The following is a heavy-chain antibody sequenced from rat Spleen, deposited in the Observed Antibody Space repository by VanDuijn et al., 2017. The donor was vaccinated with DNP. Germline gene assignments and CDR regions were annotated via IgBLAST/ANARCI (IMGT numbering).Heavy chain of an antibody. Sequence: EVQLVESGGGLVQPGRSLKVSCAVSGFTFSNYDMAWVRQAPRKGLEWVTSISPSGGSTYYRDSVKGRLTVSRDNAKSSLYLQMDSLRSEDTATYYCARRKNYGLSYYFDYWGQGVMVTVSS. J-gene: IGHJ2*01. CDR2: ISPSGGST. D-gene: IGHD1-6*01. V-gene: IGHV5-25*01. CDR1: GFTFSNYD. CDR3: ARRKNYGLSYYFDY.